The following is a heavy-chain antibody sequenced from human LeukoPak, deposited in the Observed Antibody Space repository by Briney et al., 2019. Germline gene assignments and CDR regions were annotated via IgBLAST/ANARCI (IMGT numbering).Heavy chain of an antibody. CDR3: ATGWDSSSSESAPFHIYYYQYMDV. CDR1: GVSFSVYY. D-gene: IGHD6-13*01. CDR2: INHSGRT. J-gene: IGHJ6*03. V-gene: IGHV4-34*01. Sequence: ASETLSLTCAVYGVSFSVYYWRGIRQPPGKGREWGGEINHSGRTNYNPSLKRRVTISVDTSKNQFSLKMRSVTAADPAVYYCATGWDSSSSESAPFHIYYYQYMDVWGKGTTVTVS.